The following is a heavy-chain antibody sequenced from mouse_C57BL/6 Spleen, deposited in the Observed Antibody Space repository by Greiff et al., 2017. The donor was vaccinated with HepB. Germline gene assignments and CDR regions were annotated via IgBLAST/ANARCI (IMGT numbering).Heavy chain of an antibody. J-gene: IGHJ2*01. V-gene: IGHV1-82*01. CDR3: ARLDIYDGSYYFDY. Sequence: QVQLQQPGAELVRPGTSVKLSCKASGYTFTSYWMHWVKQRPGKGLEWIGRIYPGDGDTNYNGKFKGKATLTADKSSSTAYMQLSSLTSEDSAVYFCARLDIYDGSYYFDYWGQGTTLTVSS. CDR1: GYTFTSYW. D-gene: IGHD2-3*01. CDR2: IYPGDGDT.